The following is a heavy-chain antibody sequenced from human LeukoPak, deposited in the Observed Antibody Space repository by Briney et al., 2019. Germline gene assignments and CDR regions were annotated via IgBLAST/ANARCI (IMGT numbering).Heavy chain of an antibody. J-gene: IGHJ4*02. CDR1: GGSFSGYF. Sequence: SETLSLTCAVYGGSFSGYFWSWIRQPPGKGLEWIGEINHSGSTNYKPSLKSRVTISVDTSKNQFSLKLSSVTAADTAVYYCAGRDTSGYYGFGLDSWGQGTVVTVSS. CDR3: AGRDTSGYYGFGLDS. V-gene: IGHV4-34*01. D-gene: IGHD3-22*01. CDR2: INHSGST.